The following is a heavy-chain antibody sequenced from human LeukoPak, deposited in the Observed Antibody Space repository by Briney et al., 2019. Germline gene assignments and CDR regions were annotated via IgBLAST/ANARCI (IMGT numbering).Heavy chain of an antibody. D-gene: IGHD3-3*01. CDR2: IYWDDDK. CDR1: GFSLSTSGVG. V-gene: IGHV2-5*02. Sequence: ESGPTLVKPTQTLTLTCTFSGFSLSTSGVGVGWIRQPPGKALEWLALIYWDDDKRYSPSLKSRLTITKDTSKNQVVLTMTNMDPVDTATYYCAHSTSVINYDFWSGYYPHFDYWGQGTLVTVSS. J-gene: IGHJ4*02. CDR3: AHSTSVINYDFWSGYYPHFDY.